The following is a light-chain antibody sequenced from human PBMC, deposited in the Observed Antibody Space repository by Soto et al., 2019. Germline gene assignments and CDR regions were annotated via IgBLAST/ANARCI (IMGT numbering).Light chain of an antibody. V-gene: IGKV3-15*01. Sequence: EIVMTQSPATLSVSPGERATLSCRASQTISSNLAWYQQKPGQSPRLLIHGASTRATGVTARFSGSGYGTDFTLTISSLQSEDFAVYYCQQYHNWPPQYTFGQGTKLQIK. J-gene: IGKJ2*01. CDR2: GAS. CDR3: QQYHNWPPQYT. CDR1: QTISSN.